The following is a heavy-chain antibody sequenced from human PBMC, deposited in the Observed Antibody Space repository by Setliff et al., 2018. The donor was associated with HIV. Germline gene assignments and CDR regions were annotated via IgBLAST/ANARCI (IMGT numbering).Heavy chain of an antibody. J-gene: IGHJ4*02. CDR3: ATRGWNGYKAFDY. CDR1: GESFSGYY. Sequence: PSETLSLTCTVYGESFSGYYWSWIRQTPGEGLEWIGEINPGGSTSYNPSLKIRVTISLDTSKKQFSLRMTSVTAADTGLYYCATRGWNGYKAFDYWGQGTLVTVSS. D-gene: IGHD1-1*01. CDR2: INPGGST. V-gene: IGHV4-34*01.